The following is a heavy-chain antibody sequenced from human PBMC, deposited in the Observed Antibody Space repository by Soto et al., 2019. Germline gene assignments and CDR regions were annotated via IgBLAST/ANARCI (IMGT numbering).Heavy chain of an antibody. D-gene: IGHD5-12*01. CDR3: VRYSGFDYFLDY. CDR1: GFTFSNSP. Sequence: HPGGSLRLSCAASGFTFSNSPMHWVRQAPGKGLEWVALIPSDGGNENYADSVKGRFTISRDNSKNKLYLQMNSLRAEDTAIYYCVRYSGFDYFLDYWGQGTLVTVSS. J-gene: IGHJ4*02. CDR2: IPSDGGNE. V-gene: IGHV3-30-3*01.